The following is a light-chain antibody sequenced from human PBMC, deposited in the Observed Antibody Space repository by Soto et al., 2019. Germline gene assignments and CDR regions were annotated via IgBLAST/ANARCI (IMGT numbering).Light chain of an antibody. CDR2: SNN. Sequence: QSVLTQPPSASGTPGQRVTISCSGSSSNVGSNSVNWYQQLPGTAPKLRIYSNNQRPSGVPDRFSGSKSGASASLAISGLHSEDEAHYYCATWDDSLNGPVFGGGTKLTVL. CDR3: ATWDDSLNGPV. CDR1: SSNVGSNS. V-gene: IGLV1-44*01. J-gene: IGLJ3*02.